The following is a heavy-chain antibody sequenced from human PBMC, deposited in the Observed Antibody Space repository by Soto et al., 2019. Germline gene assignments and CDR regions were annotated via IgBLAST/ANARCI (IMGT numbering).Heavy chain of an antibody. CDR1: GGTFSRYT. CDR3: AREHYGNSAWFDP. J-gene: IGHJ5*02. D-gene: IGHD3-10*01. V-gene: IGHV1-69*04. CDR2: IIPILGIT. Sequence: AASVKVSCKSSGGTFSRYTFSWVRQAPGQGLEWMGRIIPILGITNYAQKFQGRVTMTRNTSISTAYMELSSLRSEDTAVYYCAREHYGNSAWFDPWGQGTLVTVSS.